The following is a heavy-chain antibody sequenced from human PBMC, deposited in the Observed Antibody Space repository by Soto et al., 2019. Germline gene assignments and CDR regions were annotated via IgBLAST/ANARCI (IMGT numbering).Heavy chain of an antibody. CDR2: MNPNSGNT. CDR3: ARYHYYYCMDV. CDR1: GYTFTTYD. J-gene: IGHJ6*02. V-gene: IGHV1-8*01. Sequence: QVQLVQSGAEVRKPGASVKVSCKASGYTFTTYDINWARQATGQGLEWMGWMNPNSGNTVYAQKFQGRVTMTRNTSINTAYMELTSLTSDDTAVYYCARYHYYYCMDVWGQGTTVTVSS. D-gene: IGHD3-22*01.